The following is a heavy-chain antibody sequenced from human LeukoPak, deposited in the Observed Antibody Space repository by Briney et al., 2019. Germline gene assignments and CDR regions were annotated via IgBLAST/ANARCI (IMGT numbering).Heavy chain of an antibody. CDR1: GFTFSDHY. D-gene: IGHD2-21*02. CDR3: ARRVFGGDCYYDF. J-gene: IGHJ4*02. V-gene: IGHV3-72*01. Sequence: GGSLRLSCVVSGFTFSDHYMDWVRQVPGKGLEWVGRSLNKANSYTTDYAASVKGRFTISRDDSKNSLYLQMSSLNTEDTDVYYCARRVFGGDCYYDFWGQGALVTVSS. CDR2: SLNKANSYTT.